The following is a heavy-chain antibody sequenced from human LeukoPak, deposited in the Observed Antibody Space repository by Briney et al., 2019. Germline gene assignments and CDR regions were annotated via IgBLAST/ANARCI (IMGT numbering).Heavy chain of an antibody. CDR3: ARGRNAGGPYYSDS. CDR1: GFTFSTYA. D-gene: IGHD4-23*01. J-gene: IGHJ4*02. CDR2: INSAGTSK. Sequence: RGSLRLSCAASGFTFSTYAINWVRQAPGKGLEWVSSINSAGTSKKYADSLKGRFTISRDNAKNSLFLQLSSLRDEDTAVYYCARGRNAGGPYYSDSWGQGTLVTVSS. V-gene: IGHV3-21*01.